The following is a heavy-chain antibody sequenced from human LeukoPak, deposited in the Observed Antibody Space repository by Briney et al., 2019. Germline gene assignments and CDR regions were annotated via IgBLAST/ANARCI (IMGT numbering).Heavy chain of an antibody. Sequence: GGSLRLSCAASGFTFSSYWMSWVRQAPGKGLEWVANIKQDGSEKYYVDSVKGRFTISRDNAKNSLYLQMNSLRAEDTAVYYCARVGGYGDYPLQYYYYYYMDVWGKGTTVTVSS. D-gene: IGHD4-17*01. V-gene: IGHV3-7*01. J-gene: IGHJ6*03. CDR2: IKQDGSEK. CDR1: GFTFSSYW. CDR3: ARVGGYGDYPLQYYYYYYMDV.